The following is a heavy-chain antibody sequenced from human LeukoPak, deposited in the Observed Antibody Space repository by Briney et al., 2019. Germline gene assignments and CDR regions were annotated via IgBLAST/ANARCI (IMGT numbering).Heavy chain of an antibody. J-gene: IGHJ4*02. V-gene: IGHV3-48*02. CDR3: ARTRLHGAHIDY. CDR2: ISSSSSTI. D-gene: IGHD5-24*01. CDR1: GFXFSSYA. Sequence: GGSLRLSCAASGFXFSSYAISWVRQAPGKGLEWVSYISSSSSTIYYADSVKGRFTISRDNAKNSLYLQMNSLRDEDTAVYYCARTRLHGAHIDYWGQGTLVTVSS.